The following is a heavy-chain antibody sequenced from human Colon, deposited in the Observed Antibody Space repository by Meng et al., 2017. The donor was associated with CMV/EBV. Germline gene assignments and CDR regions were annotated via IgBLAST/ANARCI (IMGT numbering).Heavy chain of an antibody. J-gene: IGHJ4*02. V-gene: IGHV3-11*01. CDR3: ARDGGYYDSSGTYPVGLDY. D-gene: IGHD3-22*01. CDR1: GFTFSDYY. Sequence: GESLKISCAASGFTFSDYYMSWIRQAPGKGLEWVSYISSSGSTIYYADSVKGRFTISRDNAKNSLYLQMNSLRAEDTAVYYCARDGGYYDSSGTYPVGLDYWGQGTLVTVSS. CDR2: ISSSGSTI.